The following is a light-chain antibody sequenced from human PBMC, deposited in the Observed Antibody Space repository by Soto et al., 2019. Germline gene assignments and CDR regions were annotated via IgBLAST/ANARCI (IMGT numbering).Light chain of an antibody. CDR1: YSNIGAGYE. CDR3: QSFDNSMSGSGV. Sequence: QSELTQPPSVSGAPGQRVTISCTGSYSNIGAGYEVHWYQQVPGSAPKLLVSGHNNRPAGVPDRFFGSKSGSSASLTIIGLQAEDEADYYCQSFDNSMSGSGVFGGGTKLTVL. V-gene: IGLV1-40*01. CDR2: GHN. J-gene: IGLJ3*02.